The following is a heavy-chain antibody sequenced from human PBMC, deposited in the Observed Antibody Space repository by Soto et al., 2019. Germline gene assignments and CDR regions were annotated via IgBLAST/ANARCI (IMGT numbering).Heavy chain of an antibody. J-gene: IGHJ4*02. CDR3: SAQYSSTWSVGDC. CDR1: GFTFSSNA. D-gene: IGHD6-13*01. V-gene: IGHV3-23*01. CDR2: ISGSGDST. Sequence: EVQLLESGGGLVQPGGSLRLSCAASGFTFSSNAMSWVRQAPGKGLEWVSAISGSGDSTYYADSVKGRFTISRDKSKNMLYLQMNSLRGEDTAKYYCSAQYSSTWSVGDCWGQGTLVSVSS.